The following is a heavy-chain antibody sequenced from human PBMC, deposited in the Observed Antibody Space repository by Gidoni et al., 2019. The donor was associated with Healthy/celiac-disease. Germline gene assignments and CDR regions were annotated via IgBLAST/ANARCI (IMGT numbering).Heavy chain of an antibody. CDR1: AFTFSRHA. V-gene: IGHV3-23*04. D-gene: IGHD3-22*01. CDR2: ISGSGGST. Sequence: EVQLVESGGGLVQPGRSLRPPCAALAFTFSRHAMSWVRQAPGKGLEWVSAISGSGGSTYYADSVKGRFTISRDNSKNTLYLQMNSLRAEDTAVYYCAKDYYDSSGYQTYFDYWGQGTLVTVSS. CDR3: AKDYYDSSGYQTYFDY. J-gene: IGHJ4*02.